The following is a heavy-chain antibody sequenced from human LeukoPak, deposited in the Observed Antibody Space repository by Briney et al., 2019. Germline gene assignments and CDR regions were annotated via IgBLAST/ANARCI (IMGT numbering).Heavy chain of an antibody. CDR2: IYYSGST. Sequence: SQTLSLTCTVSGVSISSGGYYWSWIRQHPGKGLEWIGYIYYSGSTYYNPSLKSRVTISVDTSKNQFSLKLSSVTAADTAVYYCARDYGGNGRFDYWGQGTLVTVSS. J-gene: IGHJ4*02. V-gene: IGHV4-31*03. D-gene: IGHD4-23*01. CDR1: GVSISSGGYY. CDR3: ARDYGGNGRFDY.